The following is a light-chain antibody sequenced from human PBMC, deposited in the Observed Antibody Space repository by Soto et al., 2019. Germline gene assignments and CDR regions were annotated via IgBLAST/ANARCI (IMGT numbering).Light chain of an antibody. CDR3: QHSDSTPYT. J-gene: IGKJ2*01. CDR2: DAS. Sequence: DIQMTQSPSSLSASVGDRVTITCRASQTISTYLTWYQQKPGKAPRLLIYDASSLLSGVPSRFSGSGSGTDFTLTIVSLQPQDFSTYYCQHSDSTPYTFGQGTKVEI. V-gene: IGKV1-39*01. CDR1: QTISTY.